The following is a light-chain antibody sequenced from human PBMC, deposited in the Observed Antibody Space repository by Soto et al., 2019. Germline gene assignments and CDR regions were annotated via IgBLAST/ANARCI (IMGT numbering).Light chain of an antibody. J-gene: IGKJ5*01. CDR2: DAS. Sequence: IRLRRSPATLSLSPGERAILACRASQSVSSYLAWYQQKPGQAPRLLIYDASNRATGIPARFSGSGSGTDFTLTISSLEPEDFAVYYCQQRSNWPPITFGQGTRLEI. CDR1: QSVSSY. V-gene: IGKV3-11*01. CDR3: QQRSNWPPIT.